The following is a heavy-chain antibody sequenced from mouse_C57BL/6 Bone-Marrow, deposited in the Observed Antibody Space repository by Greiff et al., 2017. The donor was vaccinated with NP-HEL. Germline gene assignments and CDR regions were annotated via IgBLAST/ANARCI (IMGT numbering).Heavy chain of an antibody. V-gene: IGHV5-4*01. Sequence: EVQLVESGGGLVKPGGSLKLSCAASGFTFSSYAMSWVRQTPEKRVEWVATISDGGSYTYYPDNVKGRFTISRDNAKNNLYLQMSHLKSEDTAMYYCARDGNYVPEFAYWGQGTLVTVSA. CDR2: ISDGGSYT. CDR1: GFTFSSYA. J-gene: IGHJ3*01. CDR3: ARDGNYVPEFAY. D-gene: IGHD2-1*01.